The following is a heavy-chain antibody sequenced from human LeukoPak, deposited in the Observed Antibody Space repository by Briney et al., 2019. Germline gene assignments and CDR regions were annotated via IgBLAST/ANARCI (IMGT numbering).Heavy chain of an antibody. Sequence: GGSLRLSCAASGFTFSSYAMSWVRQAPGKGLEWVSAISGSGGSTYYADSVKGRFTISRDNSKNTLYLQMNSLRAEDTAVYYCARVFAGYSSSWYYYYYYMDVWGKGTTVTVSS. J-gene: IGHJ6*03. CDR1: GFTFSSYA. CDR3: ARVFAGYSSSWYYYYYYMDV. D-gene: IGHD6-13*01. V-gene: IGHV3-23*01. CDR2: ISGSGGST.